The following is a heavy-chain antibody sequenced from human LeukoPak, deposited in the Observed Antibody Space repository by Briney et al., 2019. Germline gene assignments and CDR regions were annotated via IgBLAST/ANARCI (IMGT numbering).Heavy chain of an antibody. Sequence: GGSLRLSRAASGFTFSDYDMSWVRQAPGKGLEWVSSISASNYIYYADSLKGRFTISRDNTKNSLYLQMDGLRAEDTALYYCARGKWFDPWGQGTLVTVSS. CDR1: GFTFSDYD. V-gene: IGHV3-69-1*01. CDR3: ARGKWFDP. CDR2: ISASNYI. J-gene: IGHJ5*02.